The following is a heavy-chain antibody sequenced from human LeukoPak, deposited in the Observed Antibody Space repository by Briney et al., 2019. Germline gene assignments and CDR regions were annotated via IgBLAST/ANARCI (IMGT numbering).Heavy chain of an antibody. J-gene: IGHJ4*02. V-gene: IGHV3-30*02. Sequence: GGSLRLPCAASGFTFSSYGMHWVRQAPGKGLERVAFIRYDGSNKYYADSVKGRFTISRDNSKNTLYLQMNSLRAEDTAVYYCAKDRVVPAAIPDYWGQGTLVTVSS. CDR3: AKDRVVPAAIPDY. CDR2: IRYDGSNK. D-gene: IGHD2-2*02. CDR1: GFTFSSYG.